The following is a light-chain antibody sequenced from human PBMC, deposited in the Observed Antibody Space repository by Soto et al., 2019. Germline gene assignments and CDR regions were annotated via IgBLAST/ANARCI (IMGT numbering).Light chain of an antibody. J-gene: IGKJ5*01. V-gene: IGKV3-20*01. CDR1: QSLTNSF. CDR3: QQYGTSEII. CDR2: DTS. Sequence: EIVLAQSPGTLSLSPGERATVSCRASQSLTNSFIAWYQQKPGQAPGLLIYDTSSRATGIPDRFSGSGSGTDFTLTISRLEPEDFAVFFCQQYGTSEIIFGQGTRLEIK.